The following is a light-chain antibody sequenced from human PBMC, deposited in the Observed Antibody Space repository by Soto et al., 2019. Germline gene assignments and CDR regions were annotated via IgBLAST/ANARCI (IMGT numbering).Light chain of an antibody. CDR1: QSVSNN. V-gene: IGKV3-15*01. J-gene: IGKJ2*01. CDR3: QQYNNCPDT. Sequence: EIVMTQSPATLSVSPGERATLSCRASQSVSNNLAWYQQKPGQAPRILIYGASTRATGIPARFSCSGSGTEFTLTVSSLQAEDFAVYYYQQYNNCPDTFGQGTKLEIK. CDR2: GAS.